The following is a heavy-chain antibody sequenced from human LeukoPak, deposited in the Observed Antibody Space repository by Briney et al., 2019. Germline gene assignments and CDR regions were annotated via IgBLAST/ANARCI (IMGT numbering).Heavy chain of an antibody. CDR1: GFTFSNAW. CDR3: ARERLPGYFDWLLRSYFDY. V-gene: IGHV3-15*01. D-gene: IGHD3-9*01. CDR2: IKSKTDGGTT. Sequence: GGSLRLSCAASGFTFSNAWMSWVRQAPGKGLEWVGRIKSKTDGGTTDYAAPVKGRFTISRDNSKNTLYLQMNSLRAEDTAVYYCARERLPGYFDWLLRSYFDYWGQGTLVTVSS. J-gene: IGHJ4*02.